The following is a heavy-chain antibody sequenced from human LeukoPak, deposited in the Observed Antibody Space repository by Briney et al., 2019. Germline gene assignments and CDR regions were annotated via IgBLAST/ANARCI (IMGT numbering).Heavy chain of an antibody. V-gene: IGHV5-51*01. CDR1: GYTFTSYW. CDR2: IYPGDSDT. J-gene: IGHJ2*01. D-gene: IGHD1-7*01. Sequence: GESLKISCKGSGYTFTSYWIAWVRQMPGKGLEWMGIIYPGDSDTRYSPSFQGQVTISADKSINTAYLQWGSLKASDAAMYYCARRPITETPYWYFDLWGRGTLVTVSS. CDR3: ARRPITETPYWYFDL.